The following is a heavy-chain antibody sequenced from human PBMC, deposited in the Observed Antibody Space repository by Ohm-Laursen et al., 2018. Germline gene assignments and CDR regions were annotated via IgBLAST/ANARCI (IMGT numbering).Heavy chain of an antibody. CDR2: IYYSGST. Sequence: TLSLTCTVSGGSISSGGYYWSWIRQHPGKGLEWIGYIYYSGSTYYNPSLKSRVTISVDTSKNQFSLKLSSVTAADTAVYYCARENYDFWSGYYDYFDYWGQGTLVTVSS. CDR1: GGSISSGGYY. J-gene: IGHJ4*02. V-gene: IGHV4-31*03. CDR3: ARENYDFWSGYYDYFDY. D-gene: IGHD3-3*01.